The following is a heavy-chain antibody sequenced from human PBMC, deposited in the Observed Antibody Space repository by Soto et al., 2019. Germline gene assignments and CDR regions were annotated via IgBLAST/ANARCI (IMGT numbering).Heavy chain of an antibody. J-gene: IGHJ6*02. V-gene: IGHV1-69*01. Sequence: QVQLVQSGAEVREPGSSVKVSCKASGGTFANFIMNWVRQTPGQGLEWMGGIVPMFGTATYAEKFKGRVTISATGSTRTAYMELTCLRSEDTAVYYCARNGTYSSSLSQYSGMDVWGQGTTVTVS. D-gene: IGHD6-6*01. CDR2: IVPMFGTA. CDR1: GGTFANFI. CDR3: ARNGTYSSSLSQYSGMDV.